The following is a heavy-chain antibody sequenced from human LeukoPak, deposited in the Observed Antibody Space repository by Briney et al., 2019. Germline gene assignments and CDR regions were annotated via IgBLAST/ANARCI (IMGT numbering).Heavy chain of an antibody. V-gene: IGHV4-34*01. CDR1: GGSFSGYY. CDR3: ASRNYYDSSGYYYFDY. Sequence: SETLSLTCAVYGGSFSGYYWSWIRQPPGKGLEWIGSIYYSGSTYYNPSLKSRVTISVDMSKNQFSLKLSSVTAADTAVYYCASRNYYDSSGYYYFDYWGQGTLVTVSS. J-gene: IGHJ4*02. CDR2: IYYSGST. D-gene: IGHD3-22*01.